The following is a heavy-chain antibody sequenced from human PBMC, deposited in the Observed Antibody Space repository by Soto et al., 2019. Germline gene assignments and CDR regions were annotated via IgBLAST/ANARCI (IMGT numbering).Heavy chain of an antibody. Sequence: QVQLVQSGVEVKKPGASVKVSCKASGYTLISYYMHWVRQAPGQGLEWMGILNPSDGSTIYAQKFQDRLTMTGDTSTSTVHMELSSLRSEDTAVYYCVRDTAATEEVFLACWGQGTLVTVSS. CDR1: GYTLISYY. J-gene: IGHJ4*02. CDR2: LNPSDGST. D-gene: IGHD6-13*01. CDR3: VRDTAATEEVFLAC. V-gene: IGHV1-46*01.